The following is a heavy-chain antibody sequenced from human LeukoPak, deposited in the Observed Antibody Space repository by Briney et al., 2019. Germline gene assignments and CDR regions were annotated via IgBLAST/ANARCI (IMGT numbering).Heavy chain of an antibody. V-gene: IGHV3-30*03. J-gene: IGHJ4*02. CDR1: GNTFSRHG. Sequence: QPGGSQRLSCVASGNTFSRHGMLWARHAPAKGLECVAVIAADGGVKQYADSVKGRFTVSRDNSKSTLYLQMNSLSVEDTAIYYCAREATWGEWYFDHWGQGTPVTVSS. CDR2: IAADGGVK. CDR3: AREATWGEWYFDH. D-gene: IGHD3-3*01.